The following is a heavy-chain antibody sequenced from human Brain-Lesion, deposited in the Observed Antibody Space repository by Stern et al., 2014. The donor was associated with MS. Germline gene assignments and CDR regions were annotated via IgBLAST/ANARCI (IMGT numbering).Heavy chain of an antibody. CDR2: ISGSSRGT. CDR3: AKGVWGSYLNAFDM. J-gene: IGHJ3*02. D-gene: IGHD3-16*02. V-gene: IGHV3-23*04. Sequence: EVQLVQSGGGFVQPGGSLRLSCAASGFSFSSYSMSWVRQTPGKGLEWVSDISGSSRGTYYADSVKGRFTISRDKAKNTLFMQMNSLRAEDTAVYYCAKGVWGSYLNAFDMWGQGTMVTVSS. CDR1: GFSFSSYS.